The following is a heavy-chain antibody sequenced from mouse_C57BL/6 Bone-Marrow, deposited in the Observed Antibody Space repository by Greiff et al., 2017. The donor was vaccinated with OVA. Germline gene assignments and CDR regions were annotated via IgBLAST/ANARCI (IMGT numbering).Heavy chain of an antibody. J-gene: IGHJ4*01. D-gene: IGHD1-1*01. CDR2: INPYNGGT. CDR3: ARVSSSYYAMDY. Sequence: VQLQQSGPVLVKPGASVKMSCKASGYTFTDYYMNWVKQSHGKSLEWIGVINPYNGGTSYNQKFKGRATLTVDKSSSTAYMELNSLTSEDSAVYYCARVSSSYYAMDYWGQGTSVTVSS. CDR1: GYTFTDYY. V-gene: IGHV1-19*01.